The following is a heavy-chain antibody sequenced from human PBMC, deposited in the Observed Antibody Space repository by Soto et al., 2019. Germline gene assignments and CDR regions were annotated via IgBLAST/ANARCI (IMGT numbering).Heavy chain of an antibody. Sequence: QVQLVQSGAEVKKPGASVKVSCKASGYIFINYYMHWVRQAPGQGLEWMGIINPNGGSTTYAQKFQGRVTLTRDTSTNTVNMELSSLRSEDTALYYCAREKWLVRRNDPFDIWGQGTMVTVSS. CDR3: AREKWLVRRNDPFDI. J-gene: IGHJ3*02. CDR1: GYIFINYY. D-gene: IGHD6-19*01. CDR2: INPNGGST. V-gene: IGHV1-46*01.